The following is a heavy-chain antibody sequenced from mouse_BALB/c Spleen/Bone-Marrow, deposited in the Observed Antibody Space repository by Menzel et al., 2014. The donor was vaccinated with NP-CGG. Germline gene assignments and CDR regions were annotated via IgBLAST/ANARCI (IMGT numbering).Heavy chain of an antibody. CDR2: INPYSGGT. Sequence: VQLQQSGPELVKPGASMKISCKASGYSFTGXTXNWVXQSXXXXXXWXXXINPYSGGTSYNQKFKGKATLTVDKSSSTAYMELLSLTSEDSAVYYCARGTVDYFDYWGQGTTLTVSS. D-gene: IGHD1-1*01. CDR1: GYSFTGXT. J-gene: IGHJ2*01. V-gene: IGHV1-31*01. CDR3: ARGTVDYFDY.